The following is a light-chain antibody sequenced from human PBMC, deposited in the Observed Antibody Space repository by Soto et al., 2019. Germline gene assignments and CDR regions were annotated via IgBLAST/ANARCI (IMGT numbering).Light chain of an antibody. CDR3: NSYTSHNTFV. Sequence: SVLTQPASVSGSPGQAITISCSGTGSDVGAHDFISWYQQHPGKAPKLMIYEVNNRPSGVSDRFSGSKSGNTASLTISGLQTEDEADYYCNSYTSHNTFVFGSGTKVTVL. CDR1: GSDVGAHDF. V-gene: IGLV2-14*03. J-gene: IGLJ1*01. CDR2: EVN.